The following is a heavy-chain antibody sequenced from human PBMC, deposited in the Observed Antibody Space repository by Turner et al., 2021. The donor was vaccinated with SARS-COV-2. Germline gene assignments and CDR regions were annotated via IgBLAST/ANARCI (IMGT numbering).Heavy chain of an antibody. CDR1: GFTFISYD. CDR2: ISYDGSNK. Sequence: QVQLVESGGGVVQPGRSLRLSCAASGFTFISYDMHWVRQAPGKGLEWVAVISYDGSNKYYADSVKGRFTISRDNSKNTLYLQMNSLRAEDTAVYYCAKRGGEYCSGGSCYSGYFDYWGQGTLVTVSS. V-gene: IGHV3-30*18. CDR3: AKRGGEYCSGGSCYSGYFDY. D-gene: IGHD2-15*01. J-gene: IGHJ4*02.